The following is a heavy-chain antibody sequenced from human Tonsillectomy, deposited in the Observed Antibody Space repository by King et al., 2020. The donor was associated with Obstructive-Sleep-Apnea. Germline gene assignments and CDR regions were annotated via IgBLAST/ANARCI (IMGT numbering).Heavy chain of an antibody. Sequence: VQLVESGGGLVQPGGSLRLSCSGSGITFSSYTMHWVRQAPGKGLEYVSAISSNGGSTYYSDSVKGRFTISRDNSKNTLSLQMSSLRAEDTAVYYCVTLHYYVSSVYYTARQATVNWGQGTRVTVSS. D-gene: IGHD3-22*01. CDR3: VTLHYYVSSVYYTARQATVN. V-gene: IGHV3-64D*09. CDR2: ISSNGGST. J-gene: IGHJ4*02. CDR1: GITFSSYT.